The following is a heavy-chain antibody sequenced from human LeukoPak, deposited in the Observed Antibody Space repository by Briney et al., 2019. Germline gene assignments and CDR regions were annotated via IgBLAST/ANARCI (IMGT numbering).Heavy chain of an antibody. V-gene: IGHV4-59*12. CDR2: IYDSGST. D-gene: IGHD3-10*01. Sequence: SETLSLTCTVSGGSISSYYWSWIRQPPGKGLEWIGYIYDSGSTNYNPSLKSRVTISVDTSKNQFSLKLSSVTAADTAVYYCARDQLLWFGELGYYYGMDVWGQGTTVTVSS. CDR1: GGSISSYY. CDR3: ARDQLLWFGELGYYYGMDV. J-gene: IGHJ6*02.